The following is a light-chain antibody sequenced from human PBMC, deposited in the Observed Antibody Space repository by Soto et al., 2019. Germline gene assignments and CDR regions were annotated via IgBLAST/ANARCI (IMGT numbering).Light chain of an antibody. V-gene: IGLV1-40*01. Sequence: QSVLTQPPSVSGAPGQRVTISCTGSSSNIGAGHDVHWYQQLPGTAPKLLIYGNSNRPSGVPDRFSGSKSGTSASLAITGLQAEDEADYYCQSYDSIFVVFGGGTKLTVL. CDR3: QSYDSIFVV. CDR2: GNS. CDR1: SSNIGAGHD. J-gene: IGLJ2*01.